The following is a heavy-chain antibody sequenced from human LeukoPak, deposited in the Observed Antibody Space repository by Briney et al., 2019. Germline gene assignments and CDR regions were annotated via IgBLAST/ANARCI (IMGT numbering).Heavy chain of an antibody. CDR2: IYYSGST. D-gene: IGHD5-18*01. J-gene: IGHJ4*02. CDR3: ARHRRGYSYGIDY. CDR1: GGSISSYY. V-gene: IGHV4-59*08. Sequence: SETLSLTCTVSGGSISSYYWSWIRQPPGKGLEWIGYIYYSGSTNYNPSLKSRVTISVDTSKNQFSLKLSSVTAADTAVYYCARHRRGYSYGIDYWSQGTLVTVSS.